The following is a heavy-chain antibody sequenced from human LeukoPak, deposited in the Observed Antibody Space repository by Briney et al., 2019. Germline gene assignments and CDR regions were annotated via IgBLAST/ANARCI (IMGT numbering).Heavy chain of an antibody. Sequence: ASVKVSCKASGYTFTGYYMHWVRQAPGQGREWRGWINPNIGGTNYAQKFQGEVNMTRDTSLSTAYMELSRLRSDDTAVHYCARVALGGVGSDYFDYWGQGTLVTVSS. CDR2: INPNIGGT. V-gene: IGHV1-2*02. J-gene: IGHJ4*02. CDR3: ARVALGGVGSDYFDY. CDR1: GYTFTGYY. D-gene: IGHD1-26*01.